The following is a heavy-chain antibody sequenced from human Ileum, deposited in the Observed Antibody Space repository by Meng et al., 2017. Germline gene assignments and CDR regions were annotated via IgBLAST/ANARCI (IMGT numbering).Heavy chain of an antibody. Sequence: QVQLQQSGQGLVKPSQTLSFTGAISGDSVASNSAAWNWIRQSPSRALEWLGRRYYRSKWYNDYAVSVKSRITINPDTSKNQFSLQLNSVTPEDTAVYYCAKDGTSGSYLGLYYWGQGTLVTVSS. J-gene: IGHJ4*02. V-gene: IGHV6-1*01. CDR2: RYYRSKWYN. CDR3: AKDGTSGSYLGLYY. D-gene: IGHD1-26*01. CDR1: GDSVASNSAA.